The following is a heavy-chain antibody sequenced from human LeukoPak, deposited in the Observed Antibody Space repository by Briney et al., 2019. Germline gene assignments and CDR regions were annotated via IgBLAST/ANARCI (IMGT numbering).Heavy chain of an antibody. D-gene: IGHD3-3*01. CDR3: ARAAPDFWSGYYPLYFDY. V-gene: IGHV4-34*01. Sequence: PSETLSLTCAVYGGSFSGYYWSWIRQPPGKGLEWIGEINHSGSTNYNPSLKSRVTISVDTSKNQFSLKLSSVTAADTAVYYCARAAPDFWSGYYPLYFDYWGQGTLVTVSS. CDR1: GGSFSGYY. CDR2: INHSGST. J-gene: IGHJ4*02.